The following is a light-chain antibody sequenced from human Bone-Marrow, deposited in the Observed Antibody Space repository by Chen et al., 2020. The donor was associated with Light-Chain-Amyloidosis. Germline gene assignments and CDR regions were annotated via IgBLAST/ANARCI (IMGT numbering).Light chain of an antibody. CDR3: QVWDRSSDRPV. V-gene: IGLV3-21*02. Sequence: SYVLTQPSSVSVAPGQTATIACGGNNIGSTSVHWYQQTPGQAPLLVVYDASDRPSGIPERWSGSNSGNTATLTISRVEAGDEDDYYCQVWDRSSDRPVFGGGTKLTVL. J-gene: IGLJ3*02. CDR2: DAS. CDR1: NIGSTS.